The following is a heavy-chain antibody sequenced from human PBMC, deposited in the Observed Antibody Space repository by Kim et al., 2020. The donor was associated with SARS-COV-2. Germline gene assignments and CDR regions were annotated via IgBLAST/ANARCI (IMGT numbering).Heavy chain of an antibody. Sequence: ASVKVSCKASGYTFINNHMHWVRQVPGQGLEWMGMVTPSSGSTSYAQKFQGRVTMTRDTSTSTVYMEVQSLQSEDTGVYYFAREGSGWWACVYWGQGTRVSVSS. CDR1: GYTFINNH. V-gene: IGHV1-46*01. J-gene: IGHJ4*02. CDR2: VTPSSGST. D-gene: IGHD6-19*01. CDR3: AREGSGWWACVY.